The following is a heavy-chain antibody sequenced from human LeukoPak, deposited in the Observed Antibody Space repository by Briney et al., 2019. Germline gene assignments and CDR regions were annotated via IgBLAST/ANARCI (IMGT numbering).Heavy chain of an antibody. D-gene: IGHD3-22*01. CDR1: GFTVSSNY. J-gene: IGHJ4*02. CDR3: ARTSSSGYYSR. CDR2: IYGGGNT. V-gene: IGHV3-53*01. Sequence: PGGSLRLSCAASGFTVSSNYMSWVRQPPGKGLEWVSVIYGGGNTYYADSVKGRFTISRDNSKNTLYLQMNSLRAEDTAVYYCARTSSSGYYSRWGQGTLVTVSS.